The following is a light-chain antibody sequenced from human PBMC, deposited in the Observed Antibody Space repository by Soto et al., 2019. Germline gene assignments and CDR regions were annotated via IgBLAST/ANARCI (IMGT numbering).Light chain of an antibody. CDR3: QQSYSTPTT. CDR1: QSISSY. CDR2: AAS. V-gene: IGKV1-39*01. J-gene: IGKJ4*01. Sequence: DIQMTQSPSSLSASVGDRVTITCRASQSISSYLNWYQQKPGKAPKFLIYAASSLQSGVPSRFSGSGSGTEFTLTISSLQPEDFATYYCQQSYSTPTTFGGGTKVEIK.